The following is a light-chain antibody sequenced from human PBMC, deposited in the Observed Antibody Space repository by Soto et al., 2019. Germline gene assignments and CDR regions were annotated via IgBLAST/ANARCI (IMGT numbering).Light chain of an antibody. CDR1: SSDIGGYNY. J-gene: IGLJ2*01. CDR2: DVS. Sequence: QSALTQPASVSGSPGQSITISCTGTSSDIGGYNYVSWYQHHPGKAHKLMIYDVSNRPSGVSNRFSGSKSGNTASLTISGLQAEDEADYYCLSYTSSSTLGVFGGGTKLTVL. CDR3: LSYTSSSTLGV. V-gene: IGLV2-14*03.